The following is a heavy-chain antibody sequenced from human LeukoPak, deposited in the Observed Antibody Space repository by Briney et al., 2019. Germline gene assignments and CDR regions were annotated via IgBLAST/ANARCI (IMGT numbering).Heavy chain of an antibody. Sequence: GGSLRLSCAAPGFTFSSYAMNWVRQAPGKGLEWVSGIGVGGSDTYYADSVKGRFTISRDNSKNTLYLQMISLRAEDTAIYFCAKGRCGDSSCWYFDAWAKGTRVTVSS. CDR1: GFTFSSYA. D-gene: IGHD6-13*01. CDR2: IGVGGSDT. V-gene: IGHV3-23*01. J-gene: IGHJ4*02. CDR3: AKGRCGDSSCWYFDA.